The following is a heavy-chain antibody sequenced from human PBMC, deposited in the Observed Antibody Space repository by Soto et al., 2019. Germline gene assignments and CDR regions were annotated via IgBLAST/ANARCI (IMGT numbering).Heavy chain of an antibody. CDR3: AGGVGGPSSNLDY. Sequence: QVQLVQSGAEEKKPGASVKVSCKASGYTFTSYAMHWVRQAPGQRLEWMGWINAGNGNTKYSQKFQGRVTITRDTSASTACMELSSLRSEDTAVYYCAGGVGGPSSNLDYWGQGTLVTVSS. D-gene: IGHD6-6*01. CDR1: GYTFTSYA. CDR2: INAGNGNT. V-gene: IGHV1-3*05. J-gene: IGHJ4*02.